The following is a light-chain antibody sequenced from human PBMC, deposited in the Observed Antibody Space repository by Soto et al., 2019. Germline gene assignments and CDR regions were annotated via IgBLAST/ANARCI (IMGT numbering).Light chain of an antibody. CDR1: QCVSTY. Sequence: EIVLTQSPATLSLSPGERATLSCRASQCVSTYLAWYQQKPGQAPSLLIYDASNRATGIPARFSGSGSGTDFTLTISSLEPEDFAVYYCQQRSNWPSITFGQGTRLEIK. CDR2: DAS. J-gene: IGKJ5*01. V-gene: IGKV3-11*01. CDR3: QQRSNWPSIT.